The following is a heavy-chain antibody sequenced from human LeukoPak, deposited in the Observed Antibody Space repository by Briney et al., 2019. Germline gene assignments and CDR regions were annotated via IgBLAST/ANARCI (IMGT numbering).Heavy chain of an antibody. CDR3: ARAPKGTVTTVMT. CDR1: GLTFSSYS. J-gene: IGHJ5*02. CDR2: ISSSSSYI. V-gene: IGHV3-21*01. Sequence: GGSLRLSCAASGLTFSSYSMNWVRQAPGKGLEWVSSISSSSSYIYYADSVKGRFPISRDNAKNSLYLQMNSLRAEDTAVYYCARAPKGTVTTVMTWGQGTLVTVSS. D-gene: IGHD4-17*01.